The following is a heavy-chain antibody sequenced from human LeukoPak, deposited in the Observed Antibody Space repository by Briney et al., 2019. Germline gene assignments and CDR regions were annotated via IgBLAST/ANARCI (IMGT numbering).Heavy chain of an antibody. V-gene: IGHV4-30-4*01. CDR2: IYYSGST. D-gene: IGHD3-10*01. CDR3: ARVAPPDYGSGSNGAFDI. J-gene: IGHJ3*02. Sequence: PSETLSLTCTVSGGSISSGDYYWSWIRQPPGTGLEWIGYIYYSGSTYYNPSLKSRVTISVDTSKNQFSLKLSSVTAADTAVYYCARVAPPDYGSGSNGAFDIWGQGTMVTVSS. CDR1: GGSISSGDYY.